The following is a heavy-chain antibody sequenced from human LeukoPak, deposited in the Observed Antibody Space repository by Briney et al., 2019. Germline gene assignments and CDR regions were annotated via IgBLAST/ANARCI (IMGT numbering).Heavy chain of an antibody. D-gene: IGHD5-24*01. CDR2: IYYSGST. CDR3: ARCMADYYYYMDV. V-gene: IGHV4-31*03. CDR1: GGSISTGGYY. J-gene: IGHJ6*03. Sequence: SQTLSLTCTVSGGSISTGGYYWSWIRHHPGKGLEWIGYIYYSGSTYYNPSLKSRVTLSVDTSKNQFSLKLSSVTAADTAVYYCARCMADYYYYMDVWGKGTAVTVSS.